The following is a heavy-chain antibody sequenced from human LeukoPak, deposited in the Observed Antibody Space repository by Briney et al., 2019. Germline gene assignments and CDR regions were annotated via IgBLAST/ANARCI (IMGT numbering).Heavy chain of an antibody. Sequence: PGRSLRLSCAASGFTFSSYVMHWVRQAPGKGLEWVAVISSDGSDKYYAESGKGRFTISRDNSKNQLYLQMNSLGAEDTAVYYCAKGVRGVIAYYFDYWGQGTLVTVSS. D-gene: IGHD3-10*01. CDR2: ISSDGSDK. CDR3: AKGVRGVIAYYFDY. J-gene: IGHJ4*02. CDR1: GFTFSSYV. V-gene: IGHV3-30*18.